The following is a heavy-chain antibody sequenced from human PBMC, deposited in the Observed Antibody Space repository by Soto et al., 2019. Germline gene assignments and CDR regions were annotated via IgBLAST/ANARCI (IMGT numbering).Heavy chain of an antibody. J-gene: IGHJ4*02. CDR1: AFNFSSYV. Sequence: QVQLVESGGGVVQPGRSLRLSCAASAFNFSSYVMHWVRQAPGKGLEWVAVIWYDGGNKYYANSVNGRFTISRDNSKNTLYLQMNSLRAEDTAVYYCARDGQWLPRDGLRSSYYFDYWGQGTLVTVSS. V-gene: IGHV3-33*01. CDR3: ARDGQWLPRDGLRSSYYFDY. CDR2: IWYDGGNK. D-gene: IGHD6-19*01.